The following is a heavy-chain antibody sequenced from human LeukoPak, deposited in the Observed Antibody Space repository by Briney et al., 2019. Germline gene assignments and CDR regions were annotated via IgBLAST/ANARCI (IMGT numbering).Heavy chain of an antibody. J-gene: IGHJ3*02. CDR3: AKDYGSGSYFHDAFDI. D-gene: IGHD3-10*01. Sequence: GGSLRLSCAASGFTFNSYGMHWVRQAPGKGLEWVAVISYDGSNKHYADSVKGRFSISRDNSKNTLYLQMNSLRAEDTAVYYCAKDYGSGSYFHDAFDIWGQGTMVTVSS. V-gene: IGHV3-30*18. CDR1: GFTFNSYG. CDR2: ISYDGSNK.